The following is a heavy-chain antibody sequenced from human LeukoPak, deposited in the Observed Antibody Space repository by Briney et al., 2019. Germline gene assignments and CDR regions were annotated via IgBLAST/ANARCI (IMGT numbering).Heavy chain of an antibody. Sequence: ASVKVSCKASGYTFTSYGISWVRQAPGQGLEWMDWISGYNGNTNYAQKVRGRVTMTTDTSTSTAYMELRSLRSDDTAVYYCARTVSAAIGTDSYYYYAMDVWGQGTTVTVSS. CDR2: ISGYNGNT. CDR3: ARTVSAAIGTDSYYYYAMDV. CDR1: GYTFTSYG. J-gene: IGHJ6*02. D-gene: IGHD2-2*01. V-gene: IGHV1-18*01.